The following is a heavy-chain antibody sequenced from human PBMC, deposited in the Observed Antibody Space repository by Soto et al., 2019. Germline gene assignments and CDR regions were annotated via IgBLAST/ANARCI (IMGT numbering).Heavy chain of an antibody. CDR1: GGSISSSNW. CDR2: IYHSGST. J-gene: IGHJ5*02. Sequence: QVQLQESGPGLVKPSGTLSLTCAVSGGSISSSNWWSWVRQPPGKGLEWIGEIYHSGSTNYNPSLKSRVTISVDKSKNKFSLKLSSVTAADTAVYYCARYYPVVVGAAIFHWFDPWGQGTLVTVSS. D-gene: IGHD2-15*01. V-gene: IGHV4-4*02. CDR3: ARYYPVVVGAAIFHWFDP.